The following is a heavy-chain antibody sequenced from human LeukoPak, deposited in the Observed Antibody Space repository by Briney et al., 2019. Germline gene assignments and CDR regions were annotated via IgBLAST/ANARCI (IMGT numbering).Heavy chain of an antibody. CDR3: ARDRSWDTYYYDSSGYRFDY. CDR2: ISSSSSYI. CDR1: GFTFSSYS. Sequence: GRSLRLSCAASGFTFSSYSMNWVSQAPRKGLEWVSSISSSSSYIYYADSVKGRFTISRDNAKNSLYLQMNSLRAEDTAVYYCARDRSWDTYYYDSSGYRFDYWGQGTLVTVSS. J-gene: IGHJ4*02. V-gene: IGHV3-21*01. D-gene: IGHD3-22*01.